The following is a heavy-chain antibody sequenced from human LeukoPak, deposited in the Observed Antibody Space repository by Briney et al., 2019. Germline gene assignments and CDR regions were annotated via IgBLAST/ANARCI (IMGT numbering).Heavy chain of an antibody. V-gene: IGHV3-74*01. CDR1: GFAFNSYW. CDR2: IDDAGRTT. J-gene: IGHJ4*02. Sequence: GGSLRLSCAASGFAFNSYWMHWVRHAPGKGLVWVSGIDDAGRTTRYADSVKGRFTISRDNARNTLYLQMNSLRAEDTAVYYCARVPGGSYDDYWGQGTLVTVSS. CDR3: ARVPGGSYDDY. D-gene: IGHD1-26*01.